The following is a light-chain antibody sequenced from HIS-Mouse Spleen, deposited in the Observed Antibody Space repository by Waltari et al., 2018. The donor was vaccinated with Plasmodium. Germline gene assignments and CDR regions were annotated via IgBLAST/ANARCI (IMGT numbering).Light chain of an antibody. CDR3: QAWDSSTVV. J-gene: IGLJ2*01. CDR2: QDS. V-gene: IGLV3-1*01. CDR1: KLGYKY. Sequence: SYELTQPPSVSVSPGQTASITCSGDKLGYKYACWYQQKPGQSPVLVIYQDSKRPSGIPDRFAGTNSGNPATLTISGTQAMDEADYFCQAWDSSTVVFGGGTKLTVL.